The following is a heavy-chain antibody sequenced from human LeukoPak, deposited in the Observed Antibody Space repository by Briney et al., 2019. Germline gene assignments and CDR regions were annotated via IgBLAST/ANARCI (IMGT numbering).Heavy chain of an antibody. CDR2: IYYSGGT. CDR3: ARVRGVNYLDHSSGMDV. V-gene: IGHV4-59*08. CDR1: GGSISSYY. D-gene: IGHD3-10*01. J-gene: IGHJ6*02. Sequence: PSETLSLTCTVSGGSISSYYWSWIRQPPGKGLEWIGYIYYSGGTNYNPSLKSRVTISVDTSKNQFSLKLSSVTAADTAVYYCARVRGVNYLDHSSGMDVWGQGTTVTVSS.